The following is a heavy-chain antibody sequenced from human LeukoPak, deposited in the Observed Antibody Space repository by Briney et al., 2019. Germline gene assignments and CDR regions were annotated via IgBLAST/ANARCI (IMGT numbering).Heavy chain of an antibody. J-gene: IGHJ4*02. V-gene: IGHV3-30*02. D-gene: IGHD2-15*01. CDR2: IRYDGSNK. CDR1: GFSFSSYG. Sequence: PGGSLRLSCGASGFSFSSYGMNWVLQAPGKGLEWVAFIRYDGSNKYYADSVKGRFTISRDDSKNTLYLQMNSLRPEDTAVYYCAKDHRYCSGGSCYGADYWGQGTLVTVSS. CDR3: AKDHRYCSGGSCYGADY.